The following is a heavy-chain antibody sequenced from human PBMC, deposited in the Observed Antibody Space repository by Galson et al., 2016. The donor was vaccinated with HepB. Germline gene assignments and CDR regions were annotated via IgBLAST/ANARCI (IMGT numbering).Heavy chain of an antibody. D-gene: IGHD6-6*01. J-gene: IGHJ4*02. CDR3: ARHYSSTWPAGLIFDS. Sequence: QSGAEVKKPGASVKVSCKASGYTFTTYSISWVRQAPGQGLEWMGWISTYNGNTNYPQKFQDRVTLTTDTSTSTTYMELRSLISDDTAAYYCARHYSSTWPAGLIFDSWGPGTRVTVSS. CDR2: ISTYNGNT. V-gene: IGHV1-18*01. CDR1: GYTFTTYS.